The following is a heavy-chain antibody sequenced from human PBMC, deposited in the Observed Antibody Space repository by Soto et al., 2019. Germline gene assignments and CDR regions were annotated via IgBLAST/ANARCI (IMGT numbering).Heavy chain of an antibody. J-gene: IGHJ4*02. CDR3: ARDDGGDCSGGSCYLG. V-gene: IGHV4-59*01. Sequence: QVQLQESGPGLVKPSETLSLTCTVSGGSISSYYWSWIRQPPGQGLEWIGYIYYSGSTNYNPSLKSRVTISVDTSKNQFSLKLSSVTAADTAVYYCARDDGGDCSGGSCYLGWGQGTLVTVSS. CDR2: IYYSGST. D-gene: IGHD2-15*01. CDR1: GGSISSYY.